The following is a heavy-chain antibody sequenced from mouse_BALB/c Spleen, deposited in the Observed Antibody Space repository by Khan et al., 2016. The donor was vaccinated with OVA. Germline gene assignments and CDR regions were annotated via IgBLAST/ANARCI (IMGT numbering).Heavy chain of an antibody. D-gene: IGHD1-1*01. CDR1: GYLITSGCY. J-gene: IGHJ2*01. CDR2: ISYDGNN. CDR3: ERDEGYYYGDYFDY. V-gene: IGHV3-6*02. Sequence: EVQLQESGPGLVKPSQSLSLTCSVTGYLITSGCYWNWIRQFPGNKLEWMGHISYDGNNNYNPSLRNRISITRDTSKNQFFLRLNSFTTEDTATYYGERDEGYYYGDYFDYWGQGNTLTV.